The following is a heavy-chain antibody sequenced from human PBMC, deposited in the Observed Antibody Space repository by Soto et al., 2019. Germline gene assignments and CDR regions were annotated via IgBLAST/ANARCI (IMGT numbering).Heavy chain of an antibody. CDR3: ARDERGTCTGTNCYYFDY. CDR2: TSANNDNT. D-gene: IGHD2-2*01. V-gene: IGHV1-18*04. J-gene: IGHJ4*02. Sequence: QVQLVQSGTEVEEPGASVKVSCKASGYTFTRYGISWVRQAPGQGLEWMAWTSANNDNTNYAEKVQGRVTLTTDTSTGTAYMELRSLRSDDTAVYYCARDERGTCTGTNCYYFDYWGQGTLVTVSS. CDR1: GYTFTRYG.